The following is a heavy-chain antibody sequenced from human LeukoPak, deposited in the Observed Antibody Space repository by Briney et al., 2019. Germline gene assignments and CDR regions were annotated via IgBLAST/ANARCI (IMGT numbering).Heavy chain of an antibody. Sequence: ASVKVSCKASGYTFTSYYMHWVRQAPGQGLEWMGIINPSGGSTSYAQKFQGRVTMTRDTSTSTVYMELSSLRSEDTAVYYCARGRWVYYVFGGGYPSRFDYGGKEPLVPVP. CDR2: INPSGGST. D-gene: IGHD3-3*01. CDR3: ARGRWVYYVFGGGYPSRFDY. J-gene: IGHJ4*02. CDR1: GYTFTSYY. V-gene: IGHV1-46*01.